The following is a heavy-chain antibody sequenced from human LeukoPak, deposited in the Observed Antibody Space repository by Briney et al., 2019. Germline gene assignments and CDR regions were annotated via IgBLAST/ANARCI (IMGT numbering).Heavy chain of an antibody. V-gene: IGHV1-8*01. J-gene: IGHJ4*02. CDR1: GYTFTSYD. Sequence: VASVKVSCKASGYTFTSYDINWVRQATGQGLEWMGWMNPDSGNTGYAQKFQRRVTMTRNSSITKAYMELSSLRSEDTAVYYCARRHGRCSDGSCYYPDYWGQGTLVTVSS. CDR2: MNPDSGNT. D-gene: IGHD2-15*01. CDR3: ARRHGRCSDGSCYYPDY.